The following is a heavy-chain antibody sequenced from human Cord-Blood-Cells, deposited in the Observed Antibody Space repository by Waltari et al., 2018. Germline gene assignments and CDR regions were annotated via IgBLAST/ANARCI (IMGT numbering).Heavy chain of an antibody. D-gene: IGHD1-26*01. J-gene: IGHJ4*02. Sequence: QVQLQQWGAGLLKPSETLSLTCAVYGGSFSGYYWSWIRQPPGKGLEWIGEINHSGSTNYNPSRKSRVTISVDTSKNQFSLKLSSVTAADAAVYYCARGPFAGATKFFDYWGQGTLVTVSS. V-gene: IGHV4-34*01. CDR1: GGSFSGYY. CDR2: INHSGST. CDR3: ARGPFAGATKFFDY.